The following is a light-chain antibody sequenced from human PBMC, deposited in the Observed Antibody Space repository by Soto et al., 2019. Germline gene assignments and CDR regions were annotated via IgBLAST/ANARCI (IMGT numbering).Light chain of an antibody. V-gene: IGLV2-8*01. J-gene: IGLJ1*01. CDR3: SSDGGSLYV. Sequence: QSVLTQPPSASGSPGQSVTISCTGTSSDVGAYNYVSWYQQHPGKAPKIMIYEVSKRPSGVPDRFSGSKSGKPASLTVSGIQAEDVSAYYGSSDGGSLYVFGTGTKLTVL. CDR1: SSDVGAYNY. CDR2: EVS.